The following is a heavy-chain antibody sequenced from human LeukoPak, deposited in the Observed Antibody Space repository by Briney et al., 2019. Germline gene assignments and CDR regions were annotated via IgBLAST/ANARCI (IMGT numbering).Heavy chain of an antibody. D-gene: IGHD4-17*01. CDR2: INHSGST. J-gene: IGHJ5*02. Sequence: SETLSLTCAVYGGSFSGYYWSWIRQPPGKGLEWIGEINHSGSTNYNPSLKSRVTISVDTSKKQFSLQLNSVTAADTAVYYCARHVSGDYAWFDPWGQGALVTVSS. V-gene: IGHV4-34*01. CDR1: GGSFSGYY. CDR3: ARHVSGDYAWFDP.